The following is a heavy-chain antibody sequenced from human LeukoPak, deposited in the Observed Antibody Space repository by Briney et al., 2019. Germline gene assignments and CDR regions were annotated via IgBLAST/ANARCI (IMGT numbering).Heavy chain of an antibody. CDR2: ISGSGVYT. J-gene: IGHJ6*03. V-gene: IGHV3-23*01. D-gene: IGHD4-17*01. Sequence: GGSLRLSCAASGFTFDSYGMNWVRQAPGKGLEWVSGISGSGVYTYYADSVKGRFTISRDNSKNTLYLLMNSLRVDDTAVYYCANDSSTVTTVYYMDVWGKGTTVTISS. CDR1: GFTFDSYG. CDR3: ANDSSTVTTVYYMDV.